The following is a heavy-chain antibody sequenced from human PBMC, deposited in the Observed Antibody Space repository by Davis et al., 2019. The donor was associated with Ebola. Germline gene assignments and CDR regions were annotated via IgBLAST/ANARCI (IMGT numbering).Heavy chain of an antibody. V-gene: IGHV1-18*01. J-gene: IGHJ4*02. Sequence: ASVKVSCKASGYTFNSHGIRWVRQAPGQGREGMAWFSAYNGHTNYAQKFQGRLTLTTDTSRSTAYMELTRLTSDDTAEYFCARGRNGGWDFDYWGQGTLVTVSS. D-gene: IGHD6-19*01. CDR3: ARGRNGGWDFDY. CDR1: GYTFNSHG. CDR2: FSAYNGHT.